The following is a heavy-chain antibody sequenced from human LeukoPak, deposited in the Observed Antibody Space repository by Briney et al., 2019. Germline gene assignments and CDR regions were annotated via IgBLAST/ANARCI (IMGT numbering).Heavy chain of an antibody. CDR2: FDPEDGET. CDR3: ATGDIVVVSADTLDY. CDR1: GYTLTELS. Sequence: ASVKVSCKVSGYTLTELSMHWVRQAAGKGLEGMGGFDPEDGETIYAQKFQGRVTMTEDTSTDTAYIELSSLRSEDTAVYYCATGDIVVVSADTLDYWGQGTLVTVSS. D-gene: IGHD2-2*01. J-gene: IGHJ4*02. V-gene: IGHV1-24*01.